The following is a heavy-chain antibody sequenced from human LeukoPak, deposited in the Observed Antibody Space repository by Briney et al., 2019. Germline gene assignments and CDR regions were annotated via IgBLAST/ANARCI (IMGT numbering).Heavy chain of an antibody. CDR3: ARQPGSGTDHFDY. D-gene: IGHD3-10*01. CDR2: IYPGDSST. J-gene: IGHJ4*02. Sequence: GESLKISCKGSGYNFFSYWIGWVRQMPGKGLEWMGIIYPGDSSTRYSPSFQGQVTISADKSISTVYLQWTSLKASDTAMYFCARQPGSGTDHFDYWGQGTLVTVSS. V-gene: IGHV5-51*01. CDR1: GYNFFSYW.